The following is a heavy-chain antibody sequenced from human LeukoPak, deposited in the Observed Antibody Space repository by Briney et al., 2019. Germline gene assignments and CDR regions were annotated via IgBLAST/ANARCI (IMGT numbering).Heavy chain of an antibody. CDR2: IYSGGST. J-gene: IGHJ3*02. D-gene: IGHD3-22*01. CDR1: GFTVSGNY. V-gene: IGHV3-66*01. Sequence: PGGSLRLSCAASGFTVSGNYMSWVRQAPGKGLEWVSVIYSGGSTYYADSVKGRFTISRDNSKNTLYLQMNSLRAEDTAVYYCARLFVYYYDSRGAFDIWGQGTMVTVSS. CDR3: ARLFVYYYDSRGAFDI.